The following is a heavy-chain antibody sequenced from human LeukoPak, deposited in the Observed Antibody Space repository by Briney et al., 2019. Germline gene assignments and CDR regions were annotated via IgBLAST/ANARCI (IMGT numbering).Heavy chain of an antibody. CDR3: AKDQGSGWFGGFDI. J-gene: IGHJ3*02. CDR2: ISDDGTTT. CDR1: GFTFSYYG. V-gene: IGHV3-30*18. Sequence: GGSLRLSCEASGFTFSYYGIHWVRQAPDKGLEWVAVISDDGTTTFYADSVKGRITISRDNSKNTLYLQMNSLRADDTAVYYCAKDQGSGWFGGFDIWDQGTMVTVSS. D-gene: IGHD6-19*01.